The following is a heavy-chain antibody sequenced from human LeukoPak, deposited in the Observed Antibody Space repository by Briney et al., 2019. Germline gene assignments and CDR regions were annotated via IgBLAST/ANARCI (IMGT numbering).Heavy chain of an antibody. CDR3: ARIGDGYNGTDY. J-gene: IGHJ4*02. D-gene: IGHD5-24*01. V-gene: IGHV4-38-2*01. CDR1: RYSISSGYY. Sequence: PSETLSHTCAVSRYSISSGYYWGWIRQPPRKGLEWIGSIYHSGSTYYNPSLKSRVTISVDTSKNQFSLKLSSVTAADTAVYYCARIGDGYNGTDYWGQGTLVTVSS. CDR2: IYHSGST.